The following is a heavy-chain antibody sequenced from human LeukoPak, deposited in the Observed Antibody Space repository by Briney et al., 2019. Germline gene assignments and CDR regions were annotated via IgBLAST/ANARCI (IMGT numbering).Heavy chain of an antibody. Sequence: GGSLRLSCAASGFTFSSYAMHWVRQAPGKGLEWVAVISYDGSNKYYADSVKGRFTISRDNSKNTLYLQMNSLRGEDTAIYYCTKGESGSYYVYWGQGTLVTVSS. CDR1: GFTFSSYA. J-gene: IGHJ4*02. CDR2: ISYDGSNK. CDR3: TKGESGSYYVY. V-gene: IGHV3-30-3*01. D-gene: IGHD1-26*01.